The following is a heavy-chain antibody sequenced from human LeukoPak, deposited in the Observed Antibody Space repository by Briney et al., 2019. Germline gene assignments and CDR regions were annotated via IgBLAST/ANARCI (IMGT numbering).Heavy chain of an antibody. J-gene: IGHJ4*02. CDR2: INHSGST. CDR1: GFTFSSYA. V-gene: IGHV4-34*01. CDR3: ARTNVLWFGGIDY. D-gene: IGHD3-10*01. Sequence: PGGSLRLSCAATGFTFSSYAMSWVRQPPGKGPEWIGEINHSGSTNYNPSLKSRVTISVDTSKNQFSLKLSSVTAADTAVYYCARTNVLWFGGIDYWGQGTLVTVSS.